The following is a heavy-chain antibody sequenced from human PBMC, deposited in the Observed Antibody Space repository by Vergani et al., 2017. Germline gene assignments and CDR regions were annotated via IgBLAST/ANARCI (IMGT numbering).Heavy chain of an antibody. CDR2: VSTGTKSQ. CDR1: GFDFSSYI. D-gene: IGHD2-2*01. Sequence: VQLVESGGGVVQPGTSLRLSCVVSGFDFSSYIMNWVRQAPGKGLEWVSFVSTGTKSQSYAESVKGRFTISRDSAKNSLYLQMDSLRAEDTAVYYCAKTTDRMGSTSSFDYWGQGTLVTVSS. J-gene: IGHJ4*02. CDR3: AKTTDRMGSTSSFDY. V-gene: IGHV3-48*01.